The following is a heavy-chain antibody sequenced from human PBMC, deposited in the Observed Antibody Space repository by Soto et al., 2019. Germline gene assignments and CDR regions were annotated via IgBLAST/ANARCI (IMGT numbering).Heavy chain of an antibody. J-gene: IGHJ5*02. D-gene: IGHD1-26*01. CDR1: GGSISSYY. V-gene: IGHV4-59*01. CDR2: IYYSGST. CDR3: ARYLGTNWFDP. Sequence: SETLSLTCTVSGGSISSYYWSWIRQPPGKGLEWIGYIYYSGSTNYNPSLKSRVTISVDTSKNQFSLKLSSVTAADTAVYYCARYLGTNWFDPWGQGTLVTVSS.